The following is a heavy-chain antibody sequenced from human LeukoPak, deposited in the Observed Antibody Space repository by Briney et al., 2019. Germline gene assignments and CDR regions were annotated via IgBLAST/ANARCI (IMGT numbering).Heavy chain of an antibody. J-gene: IGHJ4*02. CDR1: GYTFSSYG. CDR2: ISGYNGNT. Sequence: ASVKVSCKASGYTFSSYGFSWVRQAPGQGLEWMGWISGYNGNTNYAQNHQGRVTMTTDTSTTTAYMELRGLRSDDTAVYYCARDRYYDTSGNYFDSWGQGTLVTVSS. CDR3: ARDRYYDTSGNYFDS. D-gene: IGHD3-22*01. V-gene: IGHV1-18*01.